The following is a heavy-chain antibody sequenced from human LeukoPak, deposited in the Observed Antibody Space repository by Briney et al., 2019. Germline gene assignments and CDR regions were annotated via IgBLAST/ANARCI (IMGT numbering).Heavy chain of an antibody. D-gene: IGHD4-17*01. J-gene: IGHJ3*01. CDR2: ISGGGAKK. CDR3: AKSRLSDGDDAFDV. V-gene: IGHV3-23*01. CDR1: GFSFSDYA. Sequence: GGSLRLSCAASGFSFSDYAMSWVRQAPGKGLEWVSYISGGGAKKFYADSVKGRFTIYRDNSRSTLFLQMNSLRAEDTAVYYCAKSRLSDGDDAFDVWGQGTMVPVSS.